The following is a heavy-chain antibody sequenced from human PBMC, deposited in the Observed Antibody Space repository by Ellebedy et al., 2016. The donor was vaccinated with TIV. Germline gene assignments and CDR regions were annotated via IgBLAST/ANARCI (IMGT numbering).Heavy chain of an antibody. V-gene: IGHV6-1*01. Sequence: SETLSLXXAISGDSVSSISAAWNWIRQSPSRGLEWLGRTYYRSKWYNDYAVSVKSRITFNPDTSKNQFSLQLNSVTPEDTAVYYCARDTSGSNGARSFDCWGQGTLVTVSS. D-gene: IGHD3-10*01. CDR1: GDSVSSISAA. CDR3: ARDTSGSNGARSFDC. CDR2: TYYRSKWYN. J-gene: IGHJ4*02.